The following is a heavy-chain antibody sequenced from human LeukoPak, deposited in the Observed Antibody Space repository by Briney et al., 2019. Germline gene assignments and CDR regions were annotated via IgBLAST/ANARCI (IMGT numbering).Heavy chain of an antibody. CDR3: AMVDSYFDY. V-gene: IGHV3-23*01. Sequence: PGGSLRLSCVASGMTFSSHWMTWVRQAPGKGLEWVSAISGSGGSTYYADSVKGRFTISRDNSKNTLYLQMNSLRAEDTAVYYCAMVDSYFDYWGQGTLVTVSS. J-gene: IGHJ4*02. D-gene: IGHD3-9*01. CDR2: ISGSGGST. CDR1: GMTFSSHW.